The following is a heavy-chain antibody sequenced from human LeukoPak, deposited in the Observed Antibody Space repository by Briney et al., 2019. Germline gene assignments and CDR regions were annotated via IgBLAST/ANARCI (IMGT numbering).Heavy chain of an antibody. CDR2: IYPGDSDT. V-gene: IGHV5-51*01. Sequence: GESLKISCKGSGYSFTSYWIGWVRQMPGKGLEWMGIIYPGDSDTRYSPSFQGQVTISADKSISTAYLQWSSLKASDTAMYYCARLGGNMVWGVIPDYFDYWGQGTLVTVSS. CDR1: GYSFTSYW. CDR3: ARLGGNMVWGVIPDYFDY. J-gene: IGHJ4*02. D-gene: IGHD3-10*01.